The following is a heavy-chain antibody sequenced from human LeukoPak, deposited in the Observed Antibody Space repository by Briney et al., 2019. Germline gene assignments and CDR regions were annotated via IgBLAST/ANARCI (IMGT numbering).Heavy chain of an antibody. CDR3: ARGPLSPPQHYYDSSGYGVDY. Sequence: SETLSLTCTVSGGSIISSSYFWGWIRQPPGKGLEWIGEINHSGSTHYNPSLKSRVTISVYTSKNQFSLKLSSVTAADTAVYYCARGPLSPPQHYYDSSGYGVDYWGQGTLVTVSS. CDR1: GGSIISSSYF. J-gene: IGHJ4*02. D-gene: IGHD3-22*01. V-gene: IGHV4-39*07. CDR2: INHSGST.